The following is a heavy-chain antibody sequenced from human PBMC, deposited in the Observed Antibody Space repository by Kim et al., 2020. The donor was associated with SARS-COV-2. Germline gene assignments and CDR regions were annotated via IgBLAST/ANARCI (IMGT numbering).Heavy chain of an antibody. Sequence: GGSLRLSWAASGFTFSSYGMHWVRQAPGKGLEWVAVISYDGSNKYYADSVKGRFTISRDNSKNTLYLQMNSLRAEDTAVYYCAKEGSENLGYVPDPWGQGTLVTVSS. CDR2: ISYDGSNK. CDR1: GFTFSSYG. CDR3: AKEGSENLGYVPDP. V-gene: IGHV3-30*18. D-gene: IGHD5-12*01. J-gene: IGHJ5*02.